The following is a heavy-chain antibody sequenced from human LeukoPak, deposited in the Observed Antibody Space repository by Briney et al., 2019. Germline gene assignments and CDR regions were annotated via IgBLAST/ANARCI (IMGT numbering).Heavy chain of an antibody. CDR1: GYTFTSYY. V-gene: IGHV1-46*01. D-gene: IGHD1-26*01. CDR3: ARDWETFLGCFDP. CDR2: INPIGGST. Sequence: ASVKVSCKASGYTFTSYYMHWVRQAPGQGLEWMGIINPIGGSTSYAQKFQGRVTMTRDMSTSTVYMELNSLRAEDTAVYSCARDWETFLGCFDPWGQGTLVTVSS. J-gene: IGHJ5*02.